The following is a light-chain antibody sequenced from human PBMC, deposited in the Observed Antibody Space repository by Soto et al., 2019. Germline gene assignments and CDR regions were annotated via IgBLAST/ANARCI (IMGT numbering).Light chain of an antibody. CDR3: QHYNSYSEA. CDR2: DAS. CDR1: QSVSSW. V-gene: IGKV1-5*01. J-gene: IGKJ1*01. Sequence: DVQMTQSPSTLSASIGDRLTITCRASQSVSSWLAWYQQKPGKAPKLLIYDASSLESGVPSRFSSSGSGTDFTLTISCLQSEDFATYYCQHYNSYSEAFGQGTKVDIK.